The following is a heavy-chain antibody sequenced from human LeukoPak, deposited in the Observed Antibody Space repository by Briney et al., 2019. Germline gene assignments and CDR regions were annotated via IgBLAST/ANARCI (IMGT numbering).Heavy chain of an antibody. CDR3: ARTSLLLKFDY. CDR2: IYYSGST. V-gene: IGHV4-59*01. CDR1: GGSISSYY. D-gene: IGHD2-8*01. J-gene: IGHJ4*02. Sequence: PSETLSLTCTVSGGSISSYYWSWIRQPPGKGLEWIGYIYYSGSTNYNPSLKSRVTISVDTSKNQFSLKLSSVTAADTAVYYCARTSLLLKFDYWGQGTLVTVSS.